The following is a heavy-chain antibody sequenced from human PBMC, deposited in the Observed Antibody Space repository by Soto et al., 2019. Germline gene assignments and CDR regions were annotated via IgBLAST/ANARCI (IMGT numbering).Heavy chain of an antibody. Sequence: EVQLLESGGDLAQPGGSLRLSCAASGFPFSRHAMSWVRQAPGKGLEWVSGISGLDESTYYADSVKGRFTISKDNSKNTLYLQRNSLRAEDTAVYYCVKVGAVAGTDYWGQGTLVTVSS. CDR3: VKVGAVAGTDY. CDR1: GFPFSRHA. D-gene: IGHD6-19*01. J-gene: IGHJ4*02. V-gene: IGHV3-23*01. CDR2: ISGLDEST.